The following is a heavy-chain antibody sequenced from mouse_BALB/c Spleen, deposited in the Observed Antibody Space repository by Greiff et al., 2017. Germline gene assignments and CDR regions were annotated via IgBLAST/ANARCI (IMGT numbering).Heavy chain of an antibody. V-gene: IGHV2-6-7*01. J-gene: IGHJ4*01. CDR2: IWGDGST. CDR3: AREIPLENYYAMDY. CDR1: GFSLTGYG. Sequence: VQLVESGPGLVAPSQSLSITCTVSGFSLTGYGVNWVRQPPGKGLEWLGMIWGDGSTDYNSALKSRLSISKDNSKSQVFLKMNSLQTDDTARYYCAREIPLENYYAMDYWGQGTSVTVSS.